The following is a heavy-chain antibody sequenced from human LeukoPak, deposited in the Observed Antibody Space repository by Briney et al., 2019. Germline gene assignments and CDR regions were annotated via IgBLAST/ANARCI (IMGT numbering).Heavy chain of an antibody. Sequence: ASVKVSCKASGYTFTSYGISWVRLAPGQGLEWMGWISAYDGNTNYAQKLQGRVTMTTDTSTSTAYMELRSLRSDDTAVYYCARDGWSRDGYNHFGYWGQGTLVTVSS. V-gene: IGHV1-18*01. CDR2: ISAYDGNT. CDR1: GYTFTSYG. D-gene: IGHD5-24*01. J-gene: IGHJ4*02. CDR3: ARDGWSRDGYNHFGY.